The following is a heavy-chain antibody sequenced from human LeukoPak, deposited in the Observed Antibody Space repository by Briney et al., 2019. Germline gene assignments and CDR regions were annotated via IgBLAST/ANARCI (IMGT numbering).Heavy chain of an antibody. CDR3: AKVDCGPPGCRRFDL. Sequence: GGSLRLSCAASGFTFSSYWMSWVRQAPGKGLEWVANIKQDGSEKYYVDSVKGRFTISRDNAKNSLYLQMNRLRDDDTAVYYCAKVDCGPPGCRRFDLWGRGTLVTVSS. J-gene: IGHJ2*01. D-gene: IGHD2-21*01. CDR1: GFTFSSYW. CDR2: IKQDGSEK. V-gene: IGHV3-7*03.